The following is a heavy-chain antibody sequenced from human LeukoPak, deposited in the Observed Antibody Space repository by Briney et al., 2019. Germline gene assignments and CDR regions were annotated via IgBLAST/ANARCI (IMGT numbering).Heavy chain of an antibody. D-gene: IGHD2-15*01. CDR3: AKRGVVIRVIVVGFHKEAYYFDS. CDR2: ISGSGGKP. J-gene: IGHJ4*02. V-gene: IGHV3-23*01. CDR1: GVTLGNYG. Sequence: GGSLRLSCAVSGVTLGNYGMSWVRQAPGEGLEWVAGISGSGGKPNYADSVKGRFTISRDNPKNTLYLQMNSLRAEDTAVYFCAKRGVVIRVIVVGFHKEAYYFDSWGQGALVTVSS.